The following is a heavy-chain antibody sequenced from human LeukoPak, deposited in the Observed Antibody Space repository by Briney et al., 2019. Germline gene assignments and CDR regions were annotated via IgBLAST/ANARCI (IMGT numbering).Heavy chain of an antibody. CDR1: GGSFSGYY. J-gene: IGHJ4*02. D-gene: IGHD4-17*01. Sequence: SETLSLTCAVYGGSFSGYYWSWIRQPPGKGLEWIGEINHSGSTNYNPSLKSRVTISVDTSKNQFSLKLSSVTAADMAVYYCARLGDYGDLFDYWGQGTLVTVSS. CDR2: INHSGST. V-gene: IGHV4-34*01. CDR3: ARLGDYGDLFDY.